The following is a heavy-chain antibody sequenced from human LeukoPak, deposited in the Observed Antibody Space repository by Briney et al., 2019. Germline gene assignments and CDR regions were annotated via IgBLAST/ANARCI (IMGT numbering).Heavy chain of an antibody. V-gene: IGHV3-23*01. CDR1: GFTFSSYA. J-gene: IGHJ3*02. Sequence: PGGSLRLSCAASGFTFSSYAMSWVRQAPGKGLEWVSAISGSGGSTHYADSVKGRFTISRDNSKNTLYLQMNSLRAEDTAVYYCAKSLANCGGDCYDAFDIWGQGTMVTVSS. CDR2: ISGSGGST. D-gene: IGHD2-21*02. CDR3: AKSLANCGGDCYDAFDI.